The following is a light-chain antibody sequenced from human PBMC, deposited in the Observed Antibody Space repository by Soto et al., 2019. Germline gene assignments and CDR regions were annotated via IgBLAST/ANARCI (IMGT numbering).Light chain of an antibody. Sequence: DIQTTQSPPPLSASGGDRVTITSRATQSISSWLAWYQQKPGKATKLLIYDDYSLESGVTSRFSGSGSGTEFTLTISSLQPDDFATYYCQPSNSYWWTFGPWPQVDLK. J-gene: IGKJ1*01. V-gene: IGKV1-5*01. CDR3: QPSNSYWWT. CDR1: QSISSW. CDR2: DDY.